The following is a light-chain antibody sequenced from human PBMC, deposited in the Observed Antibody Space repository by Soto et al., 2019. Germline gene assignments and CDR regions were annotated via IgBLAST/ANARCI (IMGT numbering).Light chain of an antibody. CDR1: QSVSSN. V-gene: IGKV3-15*01. CDR2: DAS. Sequence: DIVMTQSPGTLSVSPGERATLSCRASQSVSSNLAWYQQKPGQAPRLLIYDASTSSTGIPARFSGSGSGTDFPLSISSLLSEDFAVYFCQQYNTWPPYTFGQGTKLEI. J-gene: IGKJ2*01. CDR3: QQYNTWPPYT.